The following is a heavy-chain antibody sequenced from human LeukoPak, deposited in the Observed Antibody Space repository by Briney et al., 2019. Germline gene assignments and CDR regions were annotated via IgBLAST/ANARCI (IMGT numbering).Heavy chain of an antibody. J-gene: IGHJ4*02. Sequence: SETLSLTCTVSGYSISSGYYWGWIRQPPGKGLEWIGEINHSGSPNYNPSLKSRVTISVDTSKNQFSLRLSSVTAADTAVYYCARGYGSGSYYHYWGQGTLVTVSS. D-gene: IGHD3-10*01. V-gene: IGHV4-38-2*02. CDR2: INHSGSP. CDR1: GYSISSGYY. CDR3: ARGYGSGSYYHY.